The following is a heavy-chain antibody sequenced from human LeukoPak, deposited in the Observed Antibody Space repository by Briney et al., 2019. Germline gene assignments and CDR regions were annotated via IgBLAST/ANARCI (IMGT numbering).Heavy chain of an antibody. CDR1: GFTFSSYG. CDR2: IRYDGSNK. V-gene: IGHV3-30*02. D-gene: IGHD6-19*01. Sequence: GGSLRLSCAASGFTFSSYGMHWVRQAPGKGLEWVAFIRYDGSNKYYADSVKGRFTISRDNSKNTLYLKMHTLRAEDTAVDYCAMKGGSGWYLGWFDPWGQGTLITVSS. CDR3: AMKGGSGWYLGWFDP. J-gene: IGHJ5*02.